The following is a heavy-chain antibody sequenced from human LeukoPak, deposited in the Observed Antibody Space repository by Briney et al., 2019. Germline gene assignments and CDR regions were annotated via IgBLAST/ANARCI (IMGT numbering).Heavy chain of an antibody. CDR2: IIPIFGTA. Sequence: GASVKVSCKASGGTFSSYAISRVRQAPGQGLEWMGGIIPIFGTANYAQKFQGRVTIAADESTSTAYMELSSLRSEDTAVYYCARPKNRENYWRAFDIWGQGTMVTVSS. V-gene: IGHV1-69*13. D-gene: IGHD1-7*01. CDR3: ARPKNRENYWRAFDI. CDR1: GGTFSSYA. J-gene: IGHJ3*02.